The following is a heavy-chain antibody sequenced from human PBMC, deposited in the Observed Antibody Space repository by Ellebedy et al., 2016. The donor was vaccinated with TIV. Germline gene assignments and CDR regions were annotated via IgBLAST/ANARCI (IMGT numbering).Heavy chain of an antibody. Sequence: SETLSLTXSVSGGSISSGAYYWTWIRQHPGKGLEWIGYIFTSGSTYYNPSLKSRITISIDTSKNQFPLKLSSVTAADTAVYYCARSLVVVVPAAISSQLYYYYGMDVWGQGTTVTVSS. CDR3: ARSLVVVVPAAISSQLYYYYGMDV. CDR1: GGSISSGAYY. CDR2: IFTSGST. J-gene: IGHJ6*02. V-gene: IGHV4-31*03. D-gene: IGHD2-2*02.